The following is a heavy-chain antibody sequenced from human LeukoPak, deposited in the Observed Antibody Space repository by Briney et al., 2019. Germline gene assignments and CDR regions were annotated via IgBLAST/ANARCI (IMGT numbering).Heavy chain of an antibody. V-gene: IGHV1-69*13. D-gene: IGHD3-10*01. J-gene: IGHJ5*02. CDR1: GGTFSSYA. CDR2: IIPIFGTA. CDR3: ARGFTMVRGENWFDP. Sequence: SVKVSCKASGGTFSSYAISWVRQAPGQGLEWMGGIIPIFGTANYAQKFQGRVTITADESTSTAYMELSSLRSEDTAVYYCARGFTMVRGENWFDPWGQGTLVTVSS.